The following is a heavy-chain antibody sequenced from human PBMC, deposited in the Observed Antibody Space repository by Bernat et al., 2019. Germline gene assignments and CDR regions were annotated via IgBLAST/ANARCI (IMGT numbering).Heavy chain of an antibody. CDR1: GFTFSNSG. Sequence: QVLLVESGGGVVQPGTSLRISCAASGFTFSNSGMHWVRQAPGKGLEWVALISSDGINIYYADSVKGRFTISRDNFKNTLYLQMNSLSAEDTAVYNCAKDRSTLSSSYWYFDLWGRGTLVTVSS. D-gene: IGHD6-13*01. CDR2: ISSDGINI. J-gene: IGHJ2*01. V-gene: IGHV3-30*18. CDR3: AKDRSTLSSSYWYFDL.